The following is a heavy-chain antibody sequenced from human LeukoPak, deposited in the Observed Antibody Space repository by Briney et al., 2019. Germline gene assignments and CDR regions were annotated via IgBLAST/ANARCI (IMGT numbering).Heavy chain of an antibody. CDR3: AELGITMIGGV. CDR2: ISGSGSTI. J-gene: IGHJ6*04. D-gene: IGHD3-10*02. Sequence: GGSLRLSCAASGFTFSSYEMNWVRQAPGKGLEWVSYISGSGSTIYYADSVKGRFTISRDNAKNSLYLQMNSLRAEDTAVYYCAELGITMIGGVWGKGTTVTISS. CDR1: GFTFSSYE. V-gene: IGHV3-48*03.